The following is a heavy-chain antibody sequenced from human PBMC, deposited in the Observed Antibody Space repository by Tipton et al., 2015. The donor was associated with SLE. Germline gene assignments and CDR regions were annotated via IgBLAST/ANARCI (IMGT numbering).Heavy chain of an antibody. Sequence: TLSLTCTVSGGSISSHYWTWIRQPPGKGLEWIGCIYYSGSTNYNPSLKSRVTISVDTSKNQFSLKLRSVTAADTAVYYCARDRADFDIWGQGTMVTVSS. J-gene: IGHJ3*02. CDR2: IYYSGST. CDR3: ARDRADFDI. CDR1: GGSISSHY. V-gene: IGHV4-59*11. D-gene: IGHD1-26*01.